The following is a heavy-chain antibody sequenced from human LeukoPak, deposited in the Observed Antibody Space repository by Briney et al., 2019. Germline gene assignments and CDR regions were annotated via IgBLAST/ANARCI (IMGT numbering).Heavy chain of an antibody. Sequence: PGGSLRLSCAASGFIVSSNYMSWVRQAPGKGLEWVSVIYSGGSTYYADSVRGRFTISRDNSKSTLYLQMNSLRAEDTAMYYCARDSHSGSYYRLDYWGQGTLVTVSS. CDR3: ARDSHSGSYYRLDY. J-gene: IGHJ4*02. CDR1: GFIVSSNY. D-gene: IGHD1-26*01. CDR2: IYSGGST. V-gene: IGHV3-53*01.